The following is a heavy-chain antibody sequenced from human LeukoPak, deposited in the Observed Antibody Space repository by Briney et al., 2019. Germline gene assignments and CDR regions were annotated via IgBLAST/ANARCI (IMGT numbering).Heavy chain of an antibody. CDR3: ARHQSYGSWSYAFDY. CDR2: IYYSGST. CDR1: GASISNDGYY. D-gene: IGHD3-10*01. Sequence: SQTLSLTCTVSGASISNDGYYWNWIRQPPGKGLEWIGSIYYSGSTYYNPSLKSRVTISVDTSKSQFSLKLSSVTAADTAVYYCARHQSYGSWSYAFDYWGQGTLVTVSS. V-gene: IGHV4-39*01. J-gene: IGHJ4*02.